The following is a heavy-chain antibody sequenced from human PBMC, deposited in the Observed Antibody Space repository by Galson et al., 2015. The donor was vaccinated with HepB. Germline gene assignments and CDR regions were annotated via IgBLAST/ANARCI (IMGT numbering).Heavy chain of an antibody. CDR1: GGSISSGSYY. V-gene: IGHV4-61*02. CDR3: ARGGIAVAGYFDY. J-gene: IGHJ4*02. Sequence: TLSLTCTVSGGSISSGSYYWSWIRQPAGKGLEWIGRIYTSGSTNYNPSLKSRVTISVDTSKNQFSLKLSSVTAADTAVYYCARGGIAVAGYFDYWGQGTLVTVSS. CDR2: IYTSGST. D-gene: IGHD6-19*01.